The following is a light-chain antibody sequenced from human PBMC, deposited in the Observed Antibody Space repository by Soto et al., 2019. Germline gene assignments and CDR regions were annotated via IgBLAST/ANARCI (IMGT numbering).Light chain of an antibody. CDR1: SSNIGSNT. CDR2: SNN. CDR3: AAWDDSLNGSYV. J-gene: IGLJ1*01. Sequence: QSALTQPPSASGTPGQRVTISCSGSSSNIGSNTVNWYQQLPGTAPKLLIYSNNQRPPGVPDRFSGSKSGTSASLAISGLQSEDEADYYCAAWDDSLNGSYVFGTGTKVTVL. V-gene: IGLV1-44*01.